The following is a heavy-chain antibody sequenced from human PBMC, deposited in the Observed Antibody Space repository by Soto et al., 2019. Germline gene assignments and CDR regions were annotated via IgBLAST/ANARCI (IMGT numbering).Heavy chain of an antibody. V-gene: IGHV4-59*08. CDR3: ARSFPYYYDSSGYDYYYYVMDV. J-gene: IGHJ6*02. D-gene: IGHD3-22*01. CDR2: IYYSGST. CDR1: GGSISSYY. Sequence: PSETLSLTCTVSGGSISSYYWSWIRQPPGKGLEWIGYIYYSGSTNYNPSLKSRVTISVDTSKNQFSLKLSSVTAADTAVYYCARSFPYYYDSSGYDYYYYVMDVWGQGTTVTVSS.